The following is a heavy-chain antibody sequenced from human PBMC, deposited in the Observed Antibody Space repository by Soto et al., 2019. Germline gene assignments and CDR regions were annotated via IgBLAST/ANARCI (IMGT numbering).Heavy chain of an antibody. Sequence: PGGSLRLSCAASGFTFSSYDMHWVRQATGKGLEWVSAIGTAGDTYYPGSVKGRFTISRENAKNSLYLQMNSLRAEDTAVYYCARRLHSDFWSGTDYYYGMDVWGQGTTVTVSS. D-gene: IGHD3-3*01. CDR2: IGTAGDT. J-gene: IGHJ6*02. CDR3: ARRLHSDFWSGTDYYYGMDV. CDR1: GFTFSSYD. V-gene: IGHV3-13*01.